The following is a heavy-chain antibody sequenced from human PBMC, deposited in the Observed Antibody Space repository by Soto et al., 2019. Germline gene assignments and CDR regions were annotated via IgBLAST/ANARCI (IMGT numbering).Heavy chain of an antibody. J-gene: IGHJ4*02. Sequence: PGGSLRLSCAASGFTFSSYAMSWVRQAPGKGLEWVSAISGSGGSTYYADSVKGRFTISRGNSKNTLYLQMNSLRAEDTAVYYCAKGSYYYDSSGYSHWGQGTLVTVSS. V-gene: IGHV3-23*01. CDR1: GFTFSSYA. CDR2: ISGSGGST. CDR3: AKGSYYYDSSGYSH. D-gene: IGHD3-22*01.